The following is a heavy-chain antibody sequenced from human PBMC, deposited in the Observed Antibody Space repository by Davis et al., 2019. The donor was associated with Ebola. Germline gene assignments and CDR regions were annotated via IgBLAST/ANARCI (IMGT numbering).Heavy chain of an antibody. D-gene: IGHD1-26*01. CDR1: VITFSSYA. V-gene: IGHV3-23*01. J-gene: IGHJ4*02. Sequence: GESLKISCTDSVITFSSYAMTWVRQAPGKGLEWVSAISGSGGTTYYAGSVKGRFTVSRDNSKNTLYLQMNSLRAEDTAVYYCARDTWYSGDDNGGDWGQGTLVTVSS. CDR2: ISGSGGTT. CDR3: ARDTWYSGDDNGGD.